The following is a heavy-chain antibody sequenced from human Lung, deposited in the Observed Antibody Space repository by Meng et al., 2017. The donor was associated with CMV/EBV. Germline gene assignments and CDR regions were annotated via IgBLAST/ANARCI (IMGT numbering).Heavy chain of an antibody. CDR2: VNPISDAT. Sequence: VQLVQSGAEVKRPGASGKISCQASGYSFSGFYLNWARQAPGHGLEWLGRVNPISDATHLAQKFEGRITVTRGATINTAFMELTRLRPDDTAVYYCAKSSDNGWSSWGPGTLVTVSS. CDR3: AKSSDNGWSS. CDR1: GYSFSGFY. D-gene: IGHD6-19*01. J-gene: IGHJ4*01. V-gene: IGHV1-2*06.